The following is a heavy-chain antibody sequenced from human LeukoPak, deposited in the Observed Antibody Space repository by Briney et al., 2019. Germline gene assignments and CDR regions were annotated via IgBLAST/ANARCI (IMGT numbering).Heavy chain of an antibody. CDR2: VYHSGST. CDR3: ARDGYSGNDGL. J-gene: IGHJ4*02. D-gene: IGHD5-12*01. Sequence: SETLSLTCTVSGGSISSYYWSWIRQPPGKGLEWIGYVYHSGSTKYNPSLKSRVTISVDTSKSQFSLKLSSVTAADTAVYYCARDGYSGNDGLWGQGTLVTVSS. V-gene: IGHV4-59*01. CDR1: GGSISSYY.